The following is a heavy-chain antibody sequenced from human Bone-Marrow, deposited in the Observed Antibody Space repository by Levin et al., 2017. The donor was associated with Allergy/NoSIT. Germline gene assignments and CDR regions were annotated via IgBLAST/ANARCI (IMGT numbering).Heavy chain of an antibody. Sequence: HSGGSLRLSCAASGFTFDDYAMHWVRQAPGKGLEWVSGISWNSGSIGYADSVKGRFTISRDNAKNSLYLQMNSLRAEDTALYYCAKGSGSYYDFWSGALTFDYWGQGTLVTVSS. CDR1: GFTFDDYA. D-gene: IGHD3-3*01. J-gene: IGHJ4*02. CDR3: AKGSGSYYDFWSGALTFDY. V-gene: IGHV3-9*01. CDR2: ISWNSGSI.